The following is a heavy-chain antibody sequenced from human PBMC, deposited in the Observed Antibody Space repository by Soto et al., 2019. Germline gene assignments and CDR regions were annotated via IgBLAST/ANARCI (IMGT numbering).Heavy chain of an antibody. D-gene: IGHD3-22*01. CDR2: MNPNSGNT. CDR1: GYTFTSYD. CDR3: ARGPPSVMIVVVMSWFDP. Sequence: SVKVSCKASGYTFTSYDINWVRQATGQGLEWMGWMNPNSGNTGYAQKFQGRVTMTRNTSISTAYMELSSLRSEDTAVYYCARGPPSVMIVVVMSWFDPWGQGTLVTVSS. V-gene: IGHV1-8*01. J-gene: IGHJ5*02.